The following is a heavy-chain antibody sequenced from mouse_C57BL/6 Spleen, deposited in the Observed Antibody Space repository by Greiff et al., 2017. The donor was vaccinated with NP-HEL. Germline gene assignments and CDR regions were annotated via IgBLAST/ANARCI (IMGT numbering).Heavy chain of an antibody. D-gene: IGHD3-3*01. CDR1: GYAFSSSW. CDR3: ARGGWEGGY. Sequence: QVQLQQSGPELVKPGASVKISCKASGYAFSSSWMNWVKQRPGKGLEWIGRIYPGDGDTNYNGKFKGKATLTADKSSSTAYMQLSSLTSEDSAVYFCARGGWEGGYWGQGTTLTVSS. CDR2: IYPGDGDT. J-gene: IGHJ2*01. V-gene: IGHV1-82*01.